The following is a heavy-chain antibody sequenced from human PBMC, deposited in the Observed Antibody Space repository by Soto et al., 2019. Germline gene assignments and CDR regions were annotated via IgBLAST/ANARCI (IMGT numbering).Heavy chain of an antibody. J-gene: IGHJ6*02. CDR2: IIPIFGTA. Sequence: QVQLVQSGAEVKKPGSSVKVSCKASGGTFSSYAISWVRQAPGQGLEWMGGIIPIFGTANYAQKFQGRVTITADESTSTAYMELSRLRSEDTAVYYCARDLREDIVVVPAAIPRYYYYGMDVWGQGTTVTVSS. CDR1: GGTFSSYA. D-gene: IGHD2-2*02. CDR3: ARDLREDIVVVPAAIPRYYYYGMDV. V-gene: IGHV1-69*01.